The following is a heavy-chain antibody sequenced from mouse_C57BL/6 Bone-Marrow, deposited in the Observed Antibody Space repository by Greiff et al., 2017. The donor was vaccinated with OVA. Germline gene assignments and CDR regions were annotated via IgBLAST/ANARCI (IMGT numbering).Heavy chain of an antibody. CDR3: ARLATMGTTGSYWYYDV. Sequence: VQLQQSGAELVKPGASVKLSCTASGFNIKDYYMHWVKQSTEQGLEWIGGIDPEDGETNYAPKFQGQATITADTASNTAYLQLSSLTSEDTAVYYCARLATMGTTGSYWYYDVWGTGTTVTVSS. D-gene: IGHD2-14*01. CDR1: GFNIKDYY. CDR2: IDPEDGET. J-gene: IGHJ1*03. V-gene: IGHV14-2*01.